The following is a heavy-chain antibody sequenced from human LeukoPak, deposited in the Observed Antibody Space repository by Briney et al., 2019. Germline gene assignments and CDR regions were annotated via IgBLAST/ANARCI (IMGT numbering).Heavy chain of an antibody. CDR1: GHTLTEFS. V-gene: IGHV1-24*01. CDR2: FDPERGET. CDR3: ATGSIVYDY. D-gene: IGHD2-21*01. J-gene: IGHJ4*02. Sequence: ASVKVSCKVSGHTLTEFSMEWVRQAPGKGLEWMGGFDPERGETIYAQKFQGRITMTEDTSTDTAYMELSSLTSEDTAVCYCATGSIVYDYWGQGTLVTVSS.